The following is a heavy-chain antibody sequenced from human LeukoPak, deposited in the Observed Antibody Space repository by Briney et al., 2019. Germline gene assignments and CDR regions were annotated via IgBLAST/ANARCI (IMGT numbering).Heavy chain of an antibody. D-gene: IGHD5-24*01. CDR2: IYTSGST. Sequence: SETLSLTCTVSGGSISSGSYYWSWIRQPAGKGLEWIGRIYTSGSTNYNPSLKSRVTMSVDTSKTQFSLKLSSVTAADTAVYYCAGSRDGYNFDYWGQGTLVTVSS. CDR3: AGSRDGYNFDY. CDR1: GGSISSGSYY. J-gene: IGHJ4*02. V-gene: IGHV4-61*02.